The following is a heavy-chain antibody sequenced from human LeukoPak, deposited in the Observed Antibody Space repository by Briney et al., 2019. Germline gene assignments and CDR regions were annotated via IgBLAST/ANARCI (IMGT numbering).Heavy chain of an antibody. Sequence: GGSLRLSCAASGFTFSDYYMTWIRQAPGKGLEWLSYISTGSTYTNYANSVKGRFTISRDNAKNSLYLQLNSLRAEDTAVYYCTREDNWYFDLWGRGTLVTVSP. CDR1: GFTFSDYY. CDR2: ISTGSTYT. V-gene: IGHV3-11*05. J-gene: IGHJ2*01. CDR3: TREDNWYFDL.